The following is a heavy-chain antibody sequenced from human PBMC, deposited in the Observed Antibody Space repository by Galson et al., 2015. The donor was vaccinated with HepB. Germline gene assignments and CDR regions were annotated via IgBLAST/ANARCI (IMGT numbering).Heavy chain of an antibody. Sequence: SLRLSCAASGFTFSNSAMSWVRQAPGKGLEWVSSMSNTGGTTYYADSVKGRFTISRDNSKNTMYLQMNSLRAEDTALYYCAKGRKGTSSSPPDHWGQGTMVTVSS. CDR3: AKGRKGTSSSPPDH. V-gene: IGHV3-23*01. CDR1: GFTFSNSA. CDR2: MSNTGGTT. D-gene: IGHD6-6*01. J-gene: IGHJ4*02.